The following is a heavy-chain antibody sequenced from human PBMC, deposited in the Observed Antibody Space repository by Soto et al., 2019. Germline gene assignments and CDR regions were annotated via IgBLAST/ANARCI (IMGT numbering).Heavy chain of an antibody. CDR2: IIAYNGNT. Sequence: QVQLVQSGAEVKKPGASVKVSCKASGYTFTSYGISWVRQAPGQGLEWLGWIIAYNGNTNYAQKLQGRVTMTTDTSMSTAYMELRSLRSDDTAADYCARDHPRSGGYYRGIYYWGQGTLVTVSS. V-gene: IGHV1-18*01. CDR3: ARDHPRSGGYYRGIYY. J-gene: IGHJ4*02. CDR1: GYTFTSYG. D-gene: IGHD3-10*01.